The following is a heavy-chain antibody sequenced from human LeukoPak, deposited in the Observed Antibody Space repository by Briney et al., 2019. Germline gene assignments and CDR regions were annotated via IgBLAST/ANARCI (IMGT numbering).Heavy chain of an antibody. J-gene: IGHJ4*02. CDR2: IYYSGST. D-gene: IGHD6-19*01. Sequence: SQTLSLTCTVSGGSISSGGYYWSWIRQHPGKGLEWIGYIYYSGSTYYNPSLKSRVTISVDTSKNQFSLELSSVTAADTAVYYCARDLRGWPCYFDSWGQGTLVTVSS. CDR3: ARDLRGWPCYFDS. CDR1: GGSISSGGYY. V-gene: IGHV4-31*03.